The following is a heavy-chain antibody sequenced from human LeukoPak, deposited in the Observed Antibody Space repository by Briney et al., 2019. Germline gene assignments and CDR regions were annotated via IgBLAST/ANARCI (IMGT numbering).Heavy chain of an antibody. D-gene: IGHD5/OR15-5a*01. CDR3: ARLRSTPKGGFDY. Sequence: SETLSLTCTVSGGSISTIDLYWSWIRQPPGKGLEWIGYIYYTGNTNYNPSLKNRVTISLDTSKSQFSLNLSSVTAADTAVYYCARLRSTPKGGFDYWGQGSLVTVSS. CDR2: IYYTGNT. J-gene: IGHJ4*02. V-gene: IGHV4-30-4*01. CDR1: GGSISTIDLY.